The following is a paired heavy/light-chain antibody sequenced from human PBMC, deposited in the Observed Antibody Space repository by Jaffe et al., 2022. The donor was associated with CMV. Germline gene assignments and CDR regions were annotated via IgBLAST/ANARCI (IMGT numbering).Heavy chain of an antibody. V-gene: IGHV3-7*03. J-gene: IGHJ5*01. CDR3: ARIAPGYYDSSGYYYGEGPGVDS. CDR1: GFTFSIYW. D-gene: IGHD3-22*01. Sequence: EVELVESGGDLVQPGGSLRLSCAASGFTFSIYWMTWVRQAPGKGLEWVANINEDGGEEYYVDSVRGRFTVSRDNAKNSLYLQMNSLRAEDTAVFYCARIAPGYYDSSGYYYGEGPGVDSWGLGTLVTVSS. CDR2: INEDGGEE.
Light chain of an antibody. CDR3: QQSYSTFQVT. CDR2: STS. Sequence: DIQMTQSPSSLSASVGDRVTISCRASQSISRFLNWYQQKPGKAPRLLIYSTSRLQSGVPSRFSGSGSGTDFTLTISSLQPEDSASYYCQQSYSTFQVTFGGGTKVEIK. J-gene: IGKJ4*01. CDR1: QSISRF. V-gene: IGKV1-39*01.